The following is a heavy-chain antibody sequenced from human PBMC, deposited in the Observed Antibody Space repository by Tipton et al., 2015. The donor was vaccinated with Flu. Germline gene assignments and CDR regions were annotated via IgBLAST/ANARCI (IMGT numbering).Heavy chain of an antibody. D-gene: IGHD2-15*01. CDR3: ARDRCGGICYPGDGYFDY. CDR1: GFMFDSYA. V-gene: IGHV3-7*01. J-gene: IGHJ4*01. Sequence: SLRLSCVASGFMFDSYAMNWVRQVPGKGLEWVANIKQDGSEMYYVDSVRGRFTISRDNSKKSLYLQMNSLRAEDTAVYFCARDRCGGICYPGDGYFDYWGHGVLVTVSS. CDR2: IKQDGSEM.